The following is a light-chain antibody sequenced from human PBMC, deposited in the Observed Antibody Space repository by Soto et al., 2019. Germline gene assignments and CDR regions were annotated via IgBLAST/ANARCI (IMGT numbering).Light chain of an antibody. CDR2: DVS. Sequence: QSALTQPASVSGAPGQSITISCTGGSTDVGSYNYVSWYQHNPGKAPKLLIYDVSYRPSGVSNRFSGSKSGNKASLTISGLQAEDEADYYCNSYTSSGTVVFGGGTKLTVL. CDR3: NSYTSSGTVV. V-gene: IGLV2-14*03. CDR1: STDVGSYNY. J-gene: IGLJ3*02.